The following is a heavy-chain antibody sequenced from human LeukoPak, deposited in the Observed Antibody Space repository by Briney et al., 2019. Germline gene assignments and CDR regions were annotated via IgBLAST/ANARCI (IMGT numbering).Heavy chain of an antibody. D-gene: IGHD3-10*01. CDR3: ARDHYYGSGSYSYYFDY. Sequence: GGSLRLSCAASGFTFSSYAMHWVRQAPGKGLEWVAVISYDGSNKYYADSVKGRFTISRDNPKNTLYLQMNSLRAEDTAVYYCARDHYYGSGSYSYYFDYWGQGTLVTVSS. CDR1: GFTFSSYA. CDR2: ISYDGSNK. J-gene: IGHJ4*02. V-gene: IGHV3-30*04.